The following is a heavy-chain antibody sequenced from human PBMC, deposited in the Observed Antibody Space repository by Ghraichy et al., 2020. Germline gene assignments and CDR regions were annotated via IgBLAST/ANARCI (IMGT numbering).Heavy chain of an antibody. CDR3: ATCFAVAGTDDAFDI. J-gene: IGHJ3*02. CDR2: IYYSGST. V-gene: IGHV4-59*08. CDR1: GGSISSYY. Sequence: GSLSLTCTVSGGSISSYYWSWIRQPPGKGLEWIGYIYYSGSTNYNPYLKSRVTISVDTSKNQFSLMLSSVTAADTAVYYCATCFAVAGTDDAFDIWGQGTMVTVSS. D-gene: IGHD6-19*01.